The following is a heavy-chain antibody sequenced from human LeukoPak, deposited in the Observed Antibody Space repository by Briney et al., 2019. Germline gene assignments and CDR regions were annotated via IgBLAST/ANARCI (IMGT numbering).Heavy chain of an antibody. CDR1: GYTFTSYG. Sequence: ASVKVSCKASGYTFTSYGISWVRQAPGQGLEWMGWISAYNGNTNYAQKLQGRVTMTTDTSTSTAYMKLRSLRSDDTAVYYRARKRGYSGYDPSTVDIWGQGTMVTVSS. CDR3: ARKRGYSGYDPSTVDI. D-gene: IGHD5-12*01. V-gene: IGHV1-18*01. J-gene: IGHJ3*02. CDR2: ISAYNGNT.